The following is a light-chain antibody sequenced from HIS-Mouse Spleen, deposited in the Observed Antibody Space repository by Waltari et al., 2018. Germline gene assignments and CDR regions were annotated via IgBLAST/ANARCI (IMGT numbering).Light chain of an antibody. CDR1: QGISSY. J-gene: IGKJ1*01. CDR3: QQLNSYPPT. Sequence: DIQLTPSPSFLSASVGDRVTITCRASQGISSYLAWDQQKPGKAPKLLIYAASTLQSGVPSRFSGSGSGTEFTLTISSLQPEDFATYYCQQLNSYPPTFGQGTKVEIK. V-gene: IGKV1-9*01. CDR2: AAS.